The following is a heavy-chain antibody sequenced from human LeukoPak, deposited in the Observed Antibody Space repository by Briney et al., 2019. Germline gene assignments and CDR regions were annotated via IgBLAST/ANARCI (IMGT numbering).Heavy chain of an antibody. J-gene: IGHJ4*02. CDR2: ISYDGSNK. CDR3: ASGDYYGSGSSATFDY. Sequence: GRSLGLSCAASGFTFSSYGMHWVRQAPGKGLEWLAVISYDGSNKYYAGSVKGRFTISRDNSKNTLYLQMNSLRPEDTAVFYCASGDYYGSGSSATFDYWGQGTLVTVSS. CDR1: GFTFSSYG. V-gene: IGHV3-30*03. D-gene: IGHD3-10*01.